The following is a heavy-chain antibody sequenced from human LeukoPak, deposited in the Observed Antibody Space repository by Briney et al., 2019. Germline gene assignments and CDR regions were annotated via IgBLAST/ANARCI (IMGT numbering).Heavy chain of an antibody. CDR3: AGRDGYTYPYLEY. CDR2: VFYTGST. CDR1: GGSVSSTTYY. Sequence: KPSETLSLTCTVSGGSVSSTTYYWGWIRQSSGKGLEWIATVFYTGSTYYNPSLESRVTISADRSMNHFSLRLNSVTAADTAVYYCAGRDGYTYPYLEYWGQGSLVTVSS. J-gene: IGHJ4*02. D-gene: IGHD5-24*01. V-gene: IGHV4-39*02.